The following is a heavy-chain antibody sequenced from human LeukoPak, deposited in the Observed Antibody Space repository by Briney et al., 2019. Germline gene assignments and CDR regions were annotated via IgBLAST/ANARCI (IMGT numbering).Heavy chain of an antibody. CDR2: ISSSSSTI. CDR3: ARVLHKRNYDSSDYYGS. J-gene: IGHJ5*02. V-gene: IGHV3-48*01. Sequence: GGSLRLSCAASGFTFSSYSMNWVRQGPGKGLEWISYISSSSSTIYYADSVKGRFTISRDNAKNSLYLQLNSLRAEDTAVYYCARVLHKRNYDSSDYYGSWGQGTLVTVSS. D-gene: IGHD3-22*01. CDR1: GFTFSSYS.